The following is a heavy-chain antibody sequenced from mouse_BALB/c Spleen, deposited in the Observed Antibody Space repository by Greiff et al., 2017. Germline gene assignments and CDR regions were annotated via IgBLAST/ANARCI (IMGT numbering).Heavy chain of an antibody. CDR3: TRMGGNYAMDY. V-gene: IGHV1-69*02. J-gene: IGHJ4*01. CDR2: IYPSDSYT. Sequence: VQLQQPGAELVRPGASVKLSCKASGYTFTSYWINWVKQRPGQGLEWIGNIYPSDSYTNYNQKFKDKATLTVDKSSSTAYMQLSSPTSEDSAVYYCTRMGGNYAMDYWGQGTSVTVSS. CDR1: GYTFTSYW.